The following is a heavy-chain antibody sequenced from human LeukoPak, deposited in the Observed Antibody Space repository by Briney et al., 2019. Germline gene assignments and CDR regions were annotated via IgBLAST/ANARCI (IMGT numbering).Heavy chain of an antibody. D-gene: IGHD3-22*01. CDR2: LTDSGGTT. Sequence: GGSLRLSCAASGFTFNSYAMTWVRQAPGKGLEWVSSLTDSGGTTYYADSVKGRFTISRDNTRNTLFLQMSSLRVEDTAVYYCAKSPLAYCGSSSCYLYFDSWGQGTLVTVSS. CDR1: GFTFNSYA. CDR3: AKSPLAYCGSSSCYLYFDS. J-gene: IGHJ4*02. V-gene: IGHV3-23*01.